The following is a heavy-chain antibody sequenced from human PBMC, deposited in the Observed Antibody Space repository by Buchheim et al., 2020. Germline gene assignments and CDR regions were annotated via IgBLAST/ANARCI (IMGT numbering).Heavy chain of an antibody. V-gene: IGHV4-34*01. D-gene: IGHD6-13*01. CDR1: GGSFSGYY. J-gene: IGHJ4*02. Sequence: QVQLQQWGAGLLKPSETLSLTCAVYGGSFSGYYWSWIRQPPGKGLEWIGEINHSGSTNYNPSLKSRVTISVDTSKNQFSLKLSSVTAADTAVYYCARGHIAAAGHFDYWGQGTL. CDR3: ARGHIAAAGHFDY. CDR2: INHSGST.